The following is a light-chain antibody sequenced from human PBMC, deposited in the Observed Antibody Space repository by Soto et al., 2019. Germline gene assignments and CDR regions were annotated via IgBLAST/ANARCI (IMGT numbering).Light chain of an antibody. CDR1: NSDVGGYNL. CDR3: CSYAGTYSWV. J-gene: IGLJ3*02. V-gene: IGLV2-11*01. Sequence: QSALSQPASVSGSPGQSFTIPCTGTNSDVGGYNLVSWYQQHPGKAPKLIIYDVTERPSGVPDRFSGSKSGNSASLTISGLQTEDEADYYCCSYAGTYSWVFGGGTQLTVL. CDR2: DVT.